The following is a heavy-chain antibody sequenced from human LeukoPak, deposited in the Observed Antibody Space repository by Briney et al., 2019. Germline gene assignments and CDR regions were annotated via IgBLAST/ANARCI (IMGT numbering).Heavy chain of an antibody. V-gene: IGHV1-2*04. Sequence: ASVKVSCKASGYTFTGYYMHWVRQAPGQGLEWMGWINPNSGGTNYAQKFQGWVTMTRDTSISTAYMELSRLRSDDTAVYYCARGSGSGWSEYFQHWGQGTLVTVS. CDR2: INPNSGGT. CDR1: GYTFTGYY. D-gene: IGHD6-19*01. CDR3: ARGSGSGWSEYFQH. J-gene: IGHJ1*01.